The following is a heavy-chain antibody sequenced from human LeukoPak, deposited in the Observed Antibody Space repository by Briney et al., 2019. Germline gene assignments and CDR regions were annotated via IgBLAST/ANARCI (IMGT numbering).Heavy chain of an antibody. CDR2: MSYDGSNE. Sequence: GRSLRLSCAASGFTSSTYTMHWVRQAPGKGLEWVAVMSYDGSNESYVDSVKGRFTISRDNSKNTLYLQMNSLRSEDTAVYYCARGGWGLAVAGYFDYWGREPWSPPPQ. V-gene: IGHV3-30-3*01. CDR1: GFTSSTYT. D-gene: IGHD6-19*01. CDR3: ARGGWGLAVAGYFDY. J-gene: IGHJ4*02.